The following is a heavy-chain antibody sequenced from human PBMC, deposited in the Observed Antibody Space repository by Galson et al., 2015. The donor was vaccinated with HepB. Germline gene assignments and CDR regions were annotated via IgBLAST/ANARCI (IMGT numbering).Heavy chain of an antibody. Sequence: SVKVSCKASGGTFSSYAISWVRQAPGQGLEWMGGIIPIFGTANYAQKFQGRATITADESTSTAYMELSSLRSEDTAVYYCAEQQLVLSGFDYWGQGTLVTVSS. CDR2: IIPIFGTA. CDR3: AEQQLVLSGFDY. J-gene: IGHJ4*02. V-gene: IGHV1-69*13. D-gene: IGHD6-13*01. CDR1: GGTFSSYA.